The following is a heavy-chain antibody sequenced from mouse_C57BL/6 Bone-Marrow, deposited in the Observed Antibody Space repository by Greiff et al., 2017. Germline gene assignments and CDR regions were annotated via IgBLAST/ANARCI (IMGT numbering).Heavy chain of an antibody. CDR3: ARNEANWDFYYFDY. CDR1: GFSLTSYG. V-gene: IGHV2-2*01. D-gene: IGHD4-1*01. J-gene: IGHJ2*01. Sequence: QVQLKESGPGLVQPSQSLSITCTVSGFSLTSYGVHWVRQSPGKGLEWLGVIWSGGSTDYNAAFISRLSISKDNSKSQVFFKMNSLQADDTAIYYCARNEANWDFYYFDYWGQGTTLTVSS. CDR2: IWSGGST.